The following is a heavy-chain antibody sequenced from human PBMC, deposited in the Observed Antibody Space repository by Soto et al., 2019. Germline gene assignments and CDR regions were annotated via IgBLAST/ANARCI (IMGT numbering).Heavy chain of an antibody. Sequence: EVQLLESGGGLVQPGGSLRLSCVTSGFTFSSYAMCWVRQAPGKGLEWVSVISGSDGSTYYGDSVKVRFSISRDNSKNTLYLQMNSLRAEDTAVYYFAKDRERDAWYEDYWGQGALVTDSS. CDR1: GFTFSSYA. J-gene: IGHJ4*02. CDR2: ISGSDGST. V-gene: IGHV3-23*02. D-gene: IGHD6-13*01. CDR3: AKDRERDAWYEDY.